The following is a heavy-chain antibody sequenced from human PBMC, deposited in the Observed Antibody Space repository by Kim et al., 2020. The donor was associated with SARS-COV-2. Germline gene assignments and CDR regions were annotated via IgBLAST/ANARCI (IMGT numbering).Heavy chain of an antibody. Sequence: SETLSLTCAVYGGSFSGYYWSWIRQPPGKGLEWIGEINHSGSTNYNPSLKSRVTISVDTSKNQFSLKLSSVTAADTAVYYCARGRTTRGAFDIWGQGTMV. J-gene: IGHJ3*02. CDR3: ARGRTTRGAFDI. CDR2: INHSGST. CDR1: GGSFSGYY. V-gene: IGHV4-34*01. D-gene: IGHD2-15*01.